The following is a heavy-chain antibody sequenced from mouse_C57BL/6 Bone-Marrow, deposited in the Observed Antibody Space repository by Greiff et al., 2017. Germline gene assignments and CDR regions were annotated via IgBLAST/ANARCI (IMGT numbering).Heavy chain of an antibody. CDR2: INPSSGYT. J-gene: IGHJ3*01. V-gene: IGHV1-7*01. CDR1: GYTFTSYW. CDR3: ARENGNKAWFAY. Sequence: QVQLQQSGAELAKPGASVKLSCKASGYTFTSYWMHWVKQRPGQGLEWIGYINPSSGYTKYNQKVKDKATLTAYKSSSTAYMQLSSLTYEDSAVYYCARENGNKAWFAYWGQGTLVTVSA. D-gene: IGHD2-1*01.